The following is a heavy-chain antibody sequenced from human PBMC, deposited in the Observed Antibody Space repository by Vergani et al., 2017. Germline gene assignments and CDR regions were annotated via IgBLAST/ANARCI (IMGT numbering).Heavy chain of an antibody. CDR2: INHSGST. Sequence: QVQLQQWGAGLLKPSETLSLTCAVYGGSFSGYYWSWIRQTPGKGLEWIGEINHSGSTNYNPSLKSRVTISVDTSKNQFSLKLSSVTAADTAVYYCARVVPAAMGLDYWGQGTLVTVSS. V-gene: IGHV4-34*01. CDR3: ARVVPAAMGLDY. CDR1: GGSFSGYY. D-gene: IGHD2-2*01. J-gene: IGHJ4*02.